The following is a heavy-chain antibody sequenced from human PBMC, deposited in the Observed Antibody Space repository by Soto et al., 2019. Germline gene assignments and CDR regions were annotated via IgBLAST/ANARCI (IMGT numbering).Heavy chain of an antibody. J-gene: IGHJ6*02. CDR1: GYTFTNYG. D-gene: IGHD3-10*01. CDR2: ISAYNGNT. CDR3: AIDTQVAGRSYYYYGMDV. Sequence: QVQLVQSGAEVKKPGASVQVSCKASGYTFTNYGISWVRQAPGQGLEWMGWISAYNGNTNYAQKLQDRVTMTTDTSTSTAFMEMRSLRSDDTAVYYCAIDTQVAGRSYYYYGMDVWGQGTTVTVSS. V-gene: IGHV1-18*01.